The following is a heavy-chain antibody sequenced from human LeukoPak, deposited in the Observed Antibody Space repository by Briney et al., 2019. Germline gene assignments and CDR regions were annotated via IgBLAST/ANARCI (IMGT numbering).Heavy chain of an antibody. D-gene: IGHD1-26*01. CDR1: GSSISSSSEY. J-gene: IGHJ4*02. V-gene: IGHV4-39*01. Sequence: PSDTVSLSCNVFGSSISSSSEYWGWVREPPGKGLEWIGSIYYSGSTYYNPSLKSRVTISVDTSKNQFSLKLSSVTAADTAVYYCARRVGATYAVDYWGQGTLVTVSS. CDR2: IYYSGST. CDR3: ARRVGATYAVDY.